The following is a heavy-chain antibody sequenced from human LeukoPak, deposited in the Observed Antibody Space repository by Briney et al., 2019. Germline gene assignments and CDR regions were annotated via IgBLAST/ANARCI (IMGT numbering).Heavy chain of an antibody. CDR1: GYSFTSYR. CDR3: ARLELYYYGSGSYPPPDY. D-gene: IGHD3-10*01. Sequence: KGGESLKISCKGSGYSFTSYRIGWVRQMPGKGLEWMGIIYPGDSDTRYSPSFQGQVTISADKSISTAYLQWSSLKASDTAMYYCARLELYYYGSGSYPPPDYWGQGTLVTVSS. V-gene: IGHV5-51*01. CDR2: IYPGDSDT. J-gene: IGHJ4*02.